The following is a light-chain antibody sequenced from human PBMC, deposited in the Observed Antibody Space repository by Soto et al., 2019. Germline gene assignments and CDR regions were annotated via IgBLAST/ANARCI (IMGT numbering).Light chain of an antibody. CDR2: GAS. CDR1: QSLSNTY. Sequence: EIVMTQSPVTLSLSPGDRATLSCRASQSLSNTYISWYQQKPGQAPRLLIYGASTRPTGIPARFSGSGSGTDFTLTFSSLQPEDFALYYCHQDFDLPLTFGGGTKVEIK. CDR3: HQDFDLPLT. V-gene: IGKV3D-7*01. J-gene: IGKJ4*01.